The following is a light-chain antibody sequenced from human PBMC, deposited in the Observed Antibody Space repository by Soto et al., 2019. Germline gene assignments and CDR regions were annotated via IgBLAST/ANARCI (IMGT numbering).Light chain of an antibody. V-gene: IGKV3-15*01. CDR1: QSIISN. CDR2: GAS. J-gene: IGKJ1*01. Sequence: EIVMTQSPATLSVSPGERATLSCRASQSIISNLVWYQQKPGQAPRLLIYGASTRATGIPARFSGSGSGTEFTLTISSLQSEDFAVYYCQQSNNWPWTFGQGTKVEIK. CDR3: QQSNNWPWT.